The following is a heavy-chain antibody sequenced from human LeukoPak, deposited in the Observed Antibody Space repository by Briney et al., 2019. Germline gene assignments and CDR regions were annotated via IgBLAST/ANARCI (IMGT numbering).Heavy chain of an antibody. V-gene: IGHV4-59*13. J-gene: IGHJ4*02. CDR2: VYYSGTT. CDR3: ARGKGSGSYYRGLFDY. CDR1: GGSINGYS. Sequence: KPSETLSLTCTVSGGSINGYSWTWIRQPPGKGLELIGCVYYSGTTDSDPSLRSRVTMSTDTSNNQLSLKLSSVTAADTAVYYCARGKGSGSYYRGLFDYWGQGTLVTVSS. D-gene: IGHD3-10*01.